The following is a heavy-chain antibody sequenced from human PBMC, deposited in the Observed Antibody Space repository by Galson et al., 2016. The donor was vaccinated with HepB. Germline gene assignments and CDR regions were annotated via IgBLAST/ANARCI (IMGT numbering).Heavy chain of an antibody. V-gene: IGHV3-33*08. D-gene: IGHD3-9*01. Sequence: SLRLSCAASGFSFSDHAMHWVRQAPGKGLEWLAVIWYDGSNEKYGDSLKGRFRISRDKSNNTLYLQISNVRAEDTAVYYCARDGPQYFDWSSDYWGQGVMVTVSS. CDR2: IWYDGSNE. CDR1: GFSFSDHA. CDR3: ARDGPQYFDWSSDY. J-gene: IGHJ4*02.